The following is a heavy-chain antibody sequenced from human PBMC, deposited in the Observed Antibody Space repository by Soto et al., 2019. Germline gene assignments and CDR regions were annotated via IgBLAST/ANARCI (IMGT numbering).Heavy chain of an antibody. D-gene: IGHD1-26*01. CDR1: GGSIGRGGYS. J-gene: IGHJ4*02. Sequence: SETLSLTCAVSGGSIGRGGYSWSWIRQPPGKGLEWIGYIYHSGSTYYNPSLKSRVTISVDRSKNQFSLKLSSVTAADTAVYYCATLPLGGSYYFDYWGQGTLVTVSS. V-gene: IGHV4-30-2*01. CDR3: ATLPLGGSYYFDY. CDR2: IYHSGST.